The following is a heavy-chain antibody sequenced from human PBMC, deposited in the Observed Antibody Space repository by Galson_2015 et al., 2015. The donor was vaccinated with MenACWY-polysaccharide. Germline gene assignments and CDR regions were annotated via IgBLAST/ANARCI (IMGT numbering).Heavy chain of an antibody. J-gene: IGHJ5*02. CDR2: ISSDGGST. D-gene: IGHD2-2*01. CDR1: GFTFSSYA. V-gene: IGHV3-23*01. CDR3: AKWGMVGVPAATHT. Sequence: SLRLSCAASGFTFSSYAMSWVRQAPGKGLEWISGISSDGGSTYYADSVKGRFTISRDNSKSTLYLQMNSLRAEDTAVYYCAKWGMVGVPAATHTWGQGTLVTVSS.